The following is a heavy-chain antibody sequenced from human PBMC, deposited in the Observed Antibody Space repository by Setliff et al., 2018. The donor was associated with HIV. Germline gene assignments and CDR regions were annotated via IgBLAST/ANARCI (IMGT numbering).Heavy chain of an antibody. CDR1: GYSINSGYF. CDR3: ARTHSGYFPYYFDY. J-gene: IGHJ4*02. Sequence: SETLSLTCTVSGYSINSGYFWGWIRQPPGKGLEWIGSIWHSGNTYYNPSLRGRVSLSVDTSKNQFSLRLSSVTASDTAVYYCARTHSGYFPYYFDYWGQGTLVTVSS. D-gene: IGHD3-22*01. V-gene: IGHV4-38-2*02. CDR2: IWHSGNT.